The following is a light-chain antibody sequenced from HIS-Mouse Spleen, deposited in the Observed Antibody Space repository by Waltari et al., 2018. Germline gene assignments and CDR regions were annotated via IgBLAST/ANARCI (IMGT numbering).Light chain of an antibody. V-gene: IGKV1-5*03. J-gene: IGKJ1*01. CDR2: KAS. CDR3: QQYNSYWT. Sequence: DIQMTQSPSTLSASVGDRVTITCRASQSISSWLAWYQQKPGKAPKLLSYKASSLESGVPSRFSGNGSGTEFTLTISSLQPDDFATYYCQQYNSYWTFGQGTKVEIK. CDR1: QSISSW.